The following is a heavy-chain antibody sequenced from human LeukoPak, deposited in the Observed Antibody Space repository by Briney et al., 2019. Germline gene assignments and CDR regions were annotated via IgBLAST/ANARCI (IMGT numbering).Heavy chain of an antibody. Sequence: SETLSLTCTVSGGSVNSGSYYWTWIRQPAGKRLEWIGRISGSGSTKYNPSLRSRVTMSLDTSENQFSLNLSSVTAADTAVYLCASSPSGTAEFDVWGQGTMAIVSS. CDR1: GGSVNSGSYY. J-gene: IGHJ3*01. CDR3: ASSPSGTAEFDV. V-gene: IGHV4-61*02. CDR2: ISGSGST. D-gene: IGHD2-15*01.